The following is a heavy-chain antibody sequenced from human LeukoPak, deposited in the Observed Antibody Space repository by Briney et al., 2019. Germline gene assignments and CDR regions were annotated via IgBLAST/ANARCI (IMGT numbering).Heavy chain of an antibody. CDR3: AKGTCRRGSTSCYTSDSYHYYYLDV. Sequence: GGSLRLSCAASGFVFSSYGMSWVRQAPGKGLEWVSALGDSGDTTYYADSVKGRFTISRDNSKNTLYLQMNSLRDEDTAVYYCAKGTCRRGSTSCYTSDSYHYYYLDVWGKGTTVTVSS. D-gene: IGHD2-2*02. J-gene: IGHJ6*03. CDR2: LGDSGDTT. V-gene: IGHV3-23*01. CDR1: GFVFSSYG.